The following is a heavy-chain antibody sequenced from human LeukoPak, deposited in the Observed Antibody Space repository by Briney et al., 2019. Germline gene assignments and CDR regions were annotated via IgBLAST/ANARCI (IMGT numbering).Heavy chain of an antibody. J-gene: IGHJ5*02. V-gene: IGHV3-23*01. Sequence: GGSLRLSCAASGFTFSSYAMSCVRQAPGKGLEWVSASSGSGGSTYYADSVKGRFTISRDNSKNTLYLQMNTLTAEDTAVYYCAKYRARITMVRGAIFDPWGQGTLVTVSS. CDR2: SSGSGGST. CDR3: AKYRARITMVRGAIFDP. CDR1: GFTFSSYA. D-gene: IGHD3-10*01.